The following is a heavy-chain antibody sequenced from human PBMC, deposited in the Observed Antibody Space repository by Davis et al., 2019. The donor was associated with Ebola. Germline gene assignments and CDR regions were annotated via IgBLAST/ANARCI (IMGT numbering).Heavy chain of an antibody. J-gene: IGHJ6*02. CDR3: ARGGYSVYYYYYYGMDV. CDR2: IIPIFATA. D-gene: IGHD4-11*01. Sequence: SSVPVSCKASLCTFRSYAISWVRQPPGQGLEWMGGIIPIFATANYAQKFQGRVTITADKSTSTAYMALSSLRSEDTAVYYCARGGYSVYYYYYYGMDVWGQGTTVTVSS. V-gene: IGHV1-69*06. CDR1: LCTFRSYA.